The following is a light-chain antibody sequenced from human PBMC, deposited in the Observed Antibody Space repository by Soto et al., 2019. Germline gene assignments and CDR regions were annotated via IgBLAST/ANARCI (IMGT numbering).Light chain of an antibody. J-gene: IGKJ1*01. Sequence: EIVMTQSPATLSVSPGERATLSCRASQSISSNLAWYQQKPGQAPRLLIYGASTRATGIPARFSGSGSGTEFTLTISGLQSEDFAVYYCQQYSIWRTCGQGTKGDI. CDR3: QQYSIWRT. CDR1: QSISSN. V-gene: IGKV3-15*01. CDR2: GAS.